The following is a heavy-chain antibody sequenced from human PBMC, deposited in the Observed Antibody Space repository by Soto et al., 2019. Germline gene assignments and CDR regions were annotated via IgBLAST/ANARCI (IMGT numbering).Heavy chain of an antibody. J-gene: IGHJ4*02. CDR2: IIPIFGTA. Sequence: ASVKVSCKASGGTFSSYAISWVRQAPGQGLEWMGGIIPIFGTANYAQKFQGRVTITADESTSTAYMELSSLRSEDTAVYYCATRIVGATCFDYWGQGTLVTAPQ. CDR3: ATRIVGATCFDY. CDR1: GGTFSSYA. V-gene: IGHV1-69*13. D-gene: IGHD1-26*01.